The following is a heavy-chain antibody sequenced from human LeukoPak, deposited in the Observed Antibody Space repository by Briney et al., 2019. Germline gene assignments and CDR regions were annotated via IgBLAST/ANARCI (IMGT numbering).Heavy chain of an antibody. CDR3: ARANFLYCSSSTYLFDY. D-gene: IGHD2-2*01. V-gene: IGHV1-2*02. Sequence: ASVKVSCKASGYTFTDYMHWVRQAPGQGFEWMGWINPNDGDTNYAQKFQGRVTMTRDTSISTAHMEVSRLRSDDTAVYYCARANFLYCSSSTYLFDYWGQGTLVTVSS. CDR1: GYTFTDY. J-gene: IGHJ4*02. CDR2: INPNDGDT.